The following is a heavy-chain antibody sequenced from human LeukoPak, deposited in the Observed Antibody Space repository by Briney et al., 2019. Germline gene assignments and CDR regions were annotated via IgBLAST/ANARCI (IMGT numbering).Heavy chain of an antibody. CDR2: INPGGGGST. D-gene: IGHD6-6*01. CDR1: GYTFTSYF. CDR3: AREGGTISARPQPALDF. Sequence: ASVKVSCKASGYTFTSYFMDWVRQAPGQGLEWMGIINPGGGGSTTYAQKFQARITMIRDTSTSTVFMDLTSLTSEDTAMYYCAREGGTISARPQPALDFWGQGTLVTVSS. J-gene: IGHJ4*02. V-gene: IGHV1-46*01.